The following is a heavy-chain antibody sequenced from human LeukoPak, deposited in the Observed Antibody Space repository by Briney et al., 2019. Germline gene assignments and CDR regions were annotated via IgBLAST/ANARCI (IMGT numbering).Heavy chain of an antibody. V-gene: IGHV4-59*01. CDR2: IYYSGST. J-gene: IGHJ3*02. D-gene: IGHD6-19*01. CDR3: ARVAGTHAFDI. CDR1: GGSISSYY. Sequence: SETLSLTCTVSGGSISSYYWSWIRQPPGKGLEWIGYIYYSGSTNYNPSLKSRVTISVDTPKNQFSLKLSSVTAADTAVYYCARVAGTHAFDIWGQGTMVTVSS.